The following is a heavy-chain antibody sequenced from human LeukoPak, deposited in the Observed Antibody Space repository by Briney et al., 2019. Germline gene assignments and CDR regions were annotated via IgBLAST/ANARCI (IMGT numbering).Heavy chain of an antibody. CDR3: AKDRVRYCTRTSCYSSWGMDV. Sequence: ASETLSLTCTVSGGSIRSRNYYWDWIRQPPGKGLEWIGNFYDSGSTYYNPSLKSRVTISVDTSKNQFSLKLRSVTAADTAVYYCAKDRVRYCTRTSCYSSWGMDVWGQGTTVTVSS. CDR2: FYDSGST. CDR1: GGSIRSRNYY. D-gene: IGHD2-2*01. V-gene: IGHV4-39*07. J-gene: IGHJ6*02.